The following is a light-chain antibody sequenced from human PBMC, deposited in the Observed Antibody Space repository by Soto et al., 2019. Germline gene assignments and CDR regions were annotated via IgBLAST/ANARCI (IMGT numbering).Light chain of an antibody. CDR3: QHWVDYMWT. Sequence: DIHLTQSPSTLSASVGDRVTITCRARQSISSWLAWYQQKPGKAPKLLIYKASTLESGVPSRFSGSGSGTEFTLTISCLQPDDFATYYCQHWVDYMWTFGQGTKVEIK. J-gene: IGKJ1*01. V-gene: IGKV1-5*03. CDR2: KAS. CDR1: QSISSW.